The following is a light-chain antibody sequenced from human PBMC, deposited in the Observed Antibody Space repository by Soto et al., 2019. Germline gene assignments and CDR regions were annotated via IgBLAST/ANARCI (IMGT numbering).Light chain of an antibody. CDR2: AAS. CDR1: QTIGSSH. Sequence: EIVLTQSPGTLSLSPGERATLSCRASQTIGSSHLAWYRQKPGQAPRVLIFAASSRATGIPDRFSGSGSGTDFTLTISRLEPEDFAVYYCQQYGGSPRTFGQGTKVELK. CDR3: QQYGGSPRT. J-gene: IGKJ1*01. V-gene: IGKV3-20*01.